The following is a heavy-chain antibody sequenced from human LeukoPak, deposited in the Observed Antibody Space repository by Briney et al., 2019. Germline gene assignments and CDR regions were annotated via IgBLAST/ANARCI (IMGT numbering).Heavy chain of an antibody. CDR3: AKDLYVDTAMASDY. CDR1: GFTFSSYA. V-gene: IGHV3-23*01. Sequence: GGSLRLSCAASGFTFSSYAMSWVRQAPGKGLEWVSAISGSGGSTYYADSVKGRFTISRDNSKNTLYLQMNSLRAEDTAVYYCAKDLYVDTAMASDYWGQATLVTVSS. D-gene: IGHD5-18*01. CDR2: ISGSGGST. J-gene: IGHJ4*02.